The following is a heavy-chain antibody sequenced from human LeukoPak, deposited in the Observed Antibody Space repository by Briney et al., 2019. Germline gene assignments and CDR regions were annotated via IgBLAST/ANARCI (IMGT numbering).Heavy chain of an antibody. CDR1: GVSISDNY. Sequence: SETLSLNCTVSGVSISDNYWTWIRQPPGKGLQWIRYMEYSGGANYNPSLKSRITISLDRSKNQFSPKVNSVNAADTAVYYCARESHGFDIWGQGTMVTVSS. V-gene: IGHV4-59*01. CDR2: MEYSGGA. J-gene: IGHJ3*02. CDR3: ARESHGFDI.